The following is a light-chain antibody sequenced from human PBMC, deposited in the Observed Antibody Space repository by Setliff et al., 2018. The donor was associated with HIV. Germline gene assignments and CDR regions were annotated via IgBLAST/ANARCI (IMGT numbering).Light chain of an antibody. CDR1: SSNIGSNY. CDR3: AAWDDSLSGYV. V-gene: IGLV1-47*01. CDR2: RNN. J-gene: IGLJ1*01. Sequence: QSVLTQPPSASGTPGQRVTISCSGSSSNIGSNYVYWYQQLLGTAPKLLIYRNNQRPSGVPDRFSGSKSGTSASLAISGLRSEDEADYYCAAWDDSLSGYVFGTGTKVTVL.